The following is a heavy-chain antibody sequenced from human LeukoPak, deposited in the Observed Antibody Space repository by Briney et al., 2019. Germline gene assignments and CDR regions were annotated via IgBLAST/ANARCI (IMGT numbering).Heavy chain of an antibody. CDR2: INARGDT. J-gene: IGHJ4*02. D-gene: IGHD3-22*01. CDR1: GWSFNDYY. V-gene: IGHV4-34*01. Sequence: PSETLSLTCAVYGWSFNDYYWNWIRQPPGKGLEWIGEINARGDTNYNPPLKSRVTISVNTSKNQFSLNLYSVTAADTAVFYCARSYYYDYRQIDYWGQGTLVTVSS. CDR3: ARSYYYDYRQIDY.